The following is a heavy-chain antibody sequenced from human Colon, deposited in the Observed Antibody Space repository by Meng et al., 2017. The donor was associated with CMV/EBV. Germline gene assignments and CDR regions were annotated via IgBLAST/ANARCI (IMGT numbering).Heavy chain of an antibody. Sequence: GESLKISCTASGFTFSNYAMSWVRQAPGKGLEWVSAISGSGGTRDYADSVKGRFTMSRDNSENTLSLQMNSLSDEDTAVYYCARGILAYCSGDCSSDFDYWGQGTLVTVSS. CDR2: ISGSGGTR. D-gene: IGHD2-21*01. CDR1: GFTFSNYA. J-gene: IGHJ4*02. CDR3: ARGILAYCSGDCSSDFDY. V-gene: IGHV3-23*01.